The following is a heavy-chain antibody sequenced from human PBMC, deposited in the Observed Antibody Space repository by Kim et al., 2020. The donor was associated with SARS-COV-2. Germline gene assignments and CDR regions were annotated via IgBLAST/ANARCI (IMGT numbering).Heavy chain of an antibody. CDR1: GFTFSSYG. CDR2: ISYDGSNK. CDR3: AKDGGTQKQWLNY. J-gene: IGHJ4*02. D-gene: IGHD6-19*01. V-gene: IGHV3-30*18. Sequence: GGSLRLSCAASGFTFSSYGMHWVRQAPGKGLEWVAVISYDGSNKYYADSVKGRFTISRDNSKNTLYLQMNSLRAEDTAVYYCAKDGGTQKQWLNYWGQGTLVTVSS.